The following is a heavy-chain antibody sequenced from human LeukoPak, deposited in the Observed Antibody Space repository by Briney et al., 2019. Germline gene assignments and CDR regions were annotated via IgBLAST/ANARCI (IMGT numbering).Heavy chain of an antibody. CDR2: ISAYNGNT. J-gene: IGHJ4*02. Sequence: ASVKVSCKASGYTFTSYGISWVRQAPGRGLEWMGWISAYNGNTNYAQKLQGRVTMTTDTSTSTAYMELRSLRSDDTAVYYCGRKEAVAGLFDYWGQGTLVTVSS. CDR3: GRKEAVAGLFDY. D-gene: IGHD6-19*01. CDR1: GYTFTSYG. V-gene: IGHV1-18*01.